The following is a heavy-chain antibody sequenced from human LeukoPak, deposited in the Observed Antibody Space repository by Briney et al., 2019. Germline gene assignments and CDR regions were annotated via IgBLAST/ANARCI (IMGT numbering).Heavy chain of an antibody. J-gene: IGHJ4*02. CDR3: VRLGPYYFDY. V-gene: IGHV3-53*01. CDR1: GFTVSSSY. CDR2: IYSGGTT. Sequence: GGSLRLSCAASGFTVSSSYMSWVRQAPGKGLEWVSVIYSGGTTYYADSVKGRFTISRDNSKNTLYLQMNSLRAEDTAVYYCVRLGPYYFDYWGQGTLVTVSS.